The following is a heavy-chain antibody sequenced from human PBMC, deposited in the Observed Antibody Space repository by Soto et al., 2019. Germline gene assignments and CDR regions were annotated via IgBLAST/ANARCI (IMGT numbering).Heavy chain of an antibody. V-gene: IGHV5-51*01. CDR3: ARIRKNCGGIFDP. D-gene: IGHD2-21*01. CDR2: MFLGGSDT. Sequence: GESLKISCQGSGDTFSSYCIGWVRQMPGKGLEWMGIMFLGGSDTRYSPSFQGRVNISADKSIRTAYLQWNSLEASDTAMYYCARIRKNCGGIFDPWGQGTLVTVS. CDR1: GDTFSSYC. J-gene: IGHJ5*02.